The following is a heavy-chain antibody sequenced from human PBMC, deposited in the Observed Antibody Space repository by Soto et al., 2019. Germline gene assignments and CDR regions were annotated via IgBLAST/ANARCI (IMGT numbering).Heavy chain of an antibody. J-gene: IGHJ6*03. Sequence: SETLPLTCTVSGGSISSSSYYWGWIRQPPGKGLEWIGSIYYSGSTYYNPSLKSRFTISVDTSKNQFSLKLSSVTAADTAVYYCARQGDVMAVYAISYYYYMDVWGKGTTVTVSS. V-gene: IGHV4-39*01. CDR1: GGSISSSSYY. CDR3: ARQGDVMAVYAISYYYYMDV. CDR2: IYYSGST. D-gene: IGHD2-8*02.